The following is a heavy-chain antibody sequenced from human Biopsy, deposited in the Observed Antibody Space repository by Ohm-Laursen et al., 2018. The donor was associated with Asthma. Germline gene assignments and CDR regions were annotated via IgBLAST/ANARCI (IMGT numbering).Heavy chain of an antibody. CDR3: ARAVDYSHYYGIDV. V-gene: IGHV1-18*01. CDR1: GYTFNSAG. CDR2: ISVYNGNT. D-gene: IGHD3-10*01. J-gene: IGHJ6*02. Sequence: SVKVSCKTSGYTFNSAGITWVRQAPGQGLEWMGWISVYNGNTKVAQKLQDRFTMITDTSTSTAYMELRSLRSDDTAVYFCARAVDYSHYYGIDVWGQGTTVTVS.